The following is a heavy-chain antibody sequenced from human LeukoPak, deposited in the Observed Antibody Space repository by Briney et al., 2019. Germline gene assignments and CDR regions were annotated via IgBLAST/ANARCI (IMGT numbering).Heavy chain of an antibody. Sequence: GGSLRLSCAASGFTFSSYAMHWVRQAPGKGLVWVARISSDGTTATYADSVRGRFTISRDSAKNTLYLQMNSLRAEDTAVYFCAREDEADDTDYYDTSGYYYLDYWGQGTLVTVSS. CDR3: AREDEADDTDYYDTSGYYYLDY. V-gene: IGHV3-74*01. CDR2: ISSDGTTA. CDR1: GFTFSSYA. D-gene: IGHD3-22*01. J-gene: IGHJ4*02.